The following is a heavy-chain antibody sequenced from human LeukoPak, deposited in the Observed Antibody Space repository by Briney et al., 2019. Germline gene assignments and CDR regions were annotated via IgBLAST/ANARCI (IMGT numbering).Heavy chain of an antibody. Sequence: PSETLSLTCTVSGGSISSYYWSWIRQPPGKGLEGIGYIYYSGSTNYNPSLKSRVTISVDTSKNQFSLKLSSVTAADTAVYYCARGLGGNYKAFDYWGQGTLVTVSS. D-gene: IGHD1-26*01. CDR2: IYYSGST. CDR1: GGSISSYY. CDR3: ARGLGGNYKAFDY. V-gene: IGHV4-59*01. J-gene: IGHJ4*02.